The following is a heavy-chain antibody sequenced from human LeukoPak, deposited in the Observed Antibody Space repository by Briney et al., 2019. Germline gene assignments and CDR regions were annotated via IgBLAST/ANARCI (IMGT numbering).Heavy chain of an antibody. CDR2: IYYSGSI. CDR1: GDSINGGGYY. D-gene: IGHD3-10*01. Sequence: SQTLSLTCTVSGDSINGGGYYWSWIRQHPGKGLEWIGYIYYSGSIYYNPSLKSRVTISVDTSKNQFSLKVSSVTVADTAVYYCARDAYYGPGSLVYWGQGTLVTVSS. V-gene: IGHV4-31*03. CDR3: ARDAYYGPGSLVY. J-gene: IGHJ4*02.